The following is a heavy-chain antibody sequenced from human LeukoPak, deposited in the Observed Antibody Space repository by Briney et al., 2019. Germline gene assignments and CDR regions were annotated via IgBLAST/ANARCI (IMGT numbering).Heavy chain of an antibody. CDR3: ARGYFDSSGYSNPFDC. V-gene: IGHV4-39*07. CDR2: IYYSGST. J-gene: IGHJ4*02. CDR1: GGSISSSSYY. Sequence: PSETLSLTCTVSGGSISSSSYYWGWIRQPPGKGLEWIGSIYYSGSTYYNPSLKSRVTISIDTSKNQFSLKLSSVTAADTAVYYCARGYFDSSGYSNPFDCWGQGTLVTVSS. D-gene: IGHD3-22*01.